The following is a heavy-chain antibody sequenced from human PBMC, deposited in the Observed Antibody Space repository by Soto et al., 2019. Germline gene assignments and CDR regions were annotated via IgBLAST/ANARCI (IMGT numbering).Heavy chain of an antibody. Sequence: QVQLVQSGAEVKKPGASVKVSCKASGYTFIDYYMHWVRQAPGKGLECMGWINPSSGGTQYAQKFQGRVAMTRHTCISIVYMERSRMKSDATAMNYCARDRGYDVPAYHCYALYGLGVGGQGTRVTGSS. D-gene: IGHD2-15*01. CDR2: INPSSGGT. CDR1: GYTFIDYY. CDR3: ARDRGYDVPAYHCYALYGLGV. V-gene: IGHV1-2*02. J-gene: IGHJ6*02.